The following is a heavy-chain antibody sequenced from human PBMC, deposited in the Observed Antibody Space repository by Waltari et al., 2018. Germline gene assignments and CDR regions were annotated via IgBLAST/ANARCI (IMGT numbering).Heavy chain of an antibody. CDR3: AREYSSFQTYFDY. Sequence: QVQLQESGPGLVKPSQTLSLTCTVSGGSISSGSYYSSWVRQPAGKGLEWFGRIYTSGSTNYNPSLKSRVTISVDTSKNQFSLKLSSVTAADTAVYYCAREYSSFQTYFDYWGQGTLVTVSS. CDR2: IYTSGST. D-gene: IGHD6-6*01. CDR1: GGSISSGSYY. V-gene: IGHV4-61*02. J-gene: IGHJ4*02.